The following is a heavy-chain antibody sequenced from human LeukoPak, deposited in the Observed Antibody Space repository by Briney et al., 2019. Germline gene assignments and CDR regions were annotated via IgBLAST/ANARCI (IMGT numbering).Heavy chain of an antibody. Sequence: ASVKVSCKASGYTFTGYYMHWVRQAPGQGLEWMGWINPNSGGTNYAQKFQGRVTMTRDTSISTAYMELSRLRSDDTAVYYCAREHDYGSGSYYNAPTDYYYYMDVWGKGTTVTVSS. CDR1: GYTFTGYY. V-gene: IGHV1-2*02. J-gene: IGHJ6*03. CDR3: AREHDYGSGSYYNAPTDYYYYMDV. D-gene: IGHD3-10*01. CDR2: INPNSGGT.